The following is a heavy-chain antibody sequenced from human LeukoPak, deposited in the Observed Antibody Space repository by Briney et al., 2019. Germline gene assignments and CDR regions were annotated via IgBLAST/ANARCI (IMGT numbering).Heavy chain of an antibody. J-gene: IGHJ4*02. D-gene: IGHD6-13*01. CDR1: GFTFSSYS. Sequence: GGSLRLSCAASGFTFSSYSMNWVRQAPGKGLEWVSSISSSSSYIYYADSVKGRFTISRDNAKNSLYLQMNSLRAEDTAVYYCARDGPVAVAGLDYWGQGTLVTVSS. CDR3: ARDGPVAVAGLDY. V-gene: IGHV3-21*01. CDR2: ISSSSSYI.